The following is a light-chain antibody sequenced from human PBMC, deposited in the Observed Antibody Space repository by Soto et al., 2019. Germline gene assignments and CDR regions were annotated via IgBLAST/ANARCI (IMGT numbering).Light chain of an antibody. CDR2: EGS. J-gene: IGLJ2*01. Sequence: QSVLTQPASVSGSPGQSLTISCTGTSSDVGSYNLVSWYQQHPVKAPKLMIYEGSKPPSGVYNRFSGSKSGNTASLTISGLQAEDEADYYCCSYAGSSTYVVFGGGTKLTFL. V-gene: IGLV2-23*01. CDR3: CSYAGSSTYVV. CDR1: SSDVGSYNL.